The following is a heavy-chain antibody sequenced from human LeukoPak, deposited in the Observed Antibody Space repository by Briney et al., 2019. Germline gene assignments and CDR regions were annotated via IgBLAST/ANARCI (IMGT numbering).Heavy chain of an antibody. J-gene: IGHJ5*02. CDR2: IYGSGST. Sequence: SETLSLTCTVSGGSISRYYWSWIRQPAGKGLEWIGRIYGSGSTTYNPSLKSRVRLSVGTSKNQFSLKLNSVTAADTAIYFCARDSGTTGEVKFDPWGQGTLVTVSS. CDR3: ARDSGTTGEVKFDP. CDR1: GGSISRYY. D-gene: IGHD3-10*01. V-gene: IGHV4-4*07.